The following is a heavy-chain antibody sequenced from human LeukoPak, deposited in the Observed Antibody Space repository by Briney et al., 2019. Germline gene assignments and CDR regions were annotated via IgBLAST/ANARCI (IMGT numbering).Heavy chain of an antibody. Sequence: SETLSLTCTVSGGSISTFYWSWIRQPPGRALEWIAYISHSGSTSYNPFLKSRVVMSVDTSKNQFSLKLSSVTAADTAVYYCAREPMVRGYYFDYWGQGTLVTVSS. CDR1: GGSISTFY. D-gene: IGHD3-10*01. CDR3: AREPMVRGYYFDY. CDR2: ISHSGST. J-gene: IGHJ4*02. V-gene: IGHV4-59*01.